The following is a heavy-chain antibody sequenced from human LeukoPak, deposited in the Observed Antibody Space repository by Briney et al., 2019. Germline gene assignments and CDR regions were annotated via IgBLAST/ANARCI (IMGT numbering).Heavy chain of an antibody. V-gene: IGHV1-18*01. CDR2: ISAYNGNT. Sequence: ASVKVSCKASGYTFTSYGISWVRQAPGQGLEWMGWISAYNGNTNYAQKLQGRVTMTTDTSTSTAYMELSSLRSEDTAVYYCARGSYSSSWAPRNYWGQGTLVTVSS. CDR3: ARGSYSSSWAPRNY. J-gene: IGHJ4*02. CDR1: GYTFTSYG. D-gene: IGHD6-13*01.